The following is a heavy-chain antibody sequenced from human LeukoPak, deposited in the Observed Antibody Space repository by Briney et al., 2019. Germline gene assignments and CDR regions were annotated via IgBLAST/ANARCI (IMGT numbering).Heavy chain of an antibody. CDR3: ASQDASIYSESSTSPTYSD. Sequence: ASVKVSCKASGGTFTNYAFNWVRQAPVQGLEWMGRIIPIFDSAHYAQRFQGRITITTDESSTTAYMTLSSLTSDDTAVYYCASQDASIYSESSTSPTYSDWGQGTLVTVSS. CDR1: GGTFTNYA. J-gene: IGHJ4*02. D-gene: IGHD3-22*01. CDR2: IIPIFDSA. V-gene: IGHV1-69*05.